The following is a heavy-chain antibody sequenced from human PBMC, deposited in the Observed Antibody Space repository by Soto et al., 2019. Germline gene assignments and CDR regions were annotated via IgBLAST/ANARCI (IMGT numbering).Heavy chain of an antibody. CDR2: INAGNGNT. CDR3: ARGHLAVVPVASWYFYMDV. CDR1: GYTFTNYA. Sequence: QVQLVQSGAEVEKPGASVKVSCKASGYTFTNYAVHWVRQAPGQRLEWMGWINAGNGNTRYSQKFQGRVTITRDTSARTAYMELSSLRSEDTAVYYCARGHLAVVPVASWYFYMDVWGKGTTVTVSS. J-gene: IGHJ6*03. D-gene: IGHD2-2*01. V-gene: IGHV1-3*01.